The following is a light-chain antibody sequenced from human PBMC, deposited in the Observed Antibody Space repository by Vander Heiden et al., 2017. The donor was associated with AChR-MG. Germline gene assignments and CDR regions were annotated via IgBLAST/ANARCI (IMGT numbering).Light chain of an antibody. CDR3: AAWDDSLSGPL. J-gene: IGLJ2*01. CDR2: SDT. V-gene: IGLV1-44*01. CDR1: SSNIGTNT. Sequence: QSAMTQPPSASGTPGQRVTLSCSGRSSNIGTNTAHWYQPLPGMAPKLLIYSDTQRPSGVPDRFSGSKSGTSASLTISGVQSGDEAEYYCAAWDDSLSGPLFGGGTKLTVL.